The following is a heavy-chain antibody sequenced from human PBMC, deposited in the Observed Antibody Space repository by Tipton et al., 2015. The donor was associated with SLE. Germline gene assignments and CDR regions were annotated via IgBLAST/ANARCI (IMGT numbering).Heavy chain of an antibody. CDR2: IYYSGST. CDR3: ARAGYCSGGSCYSDAFDI. Sequence: TLSLTCTVSGGSISSGDYYWGWIRQPPGKGLEWIGSIYYSGSTYYNPSLKSRVTISVDTSKNQFSLKLSSVTAADTAVYYCARAGYCSGGSCYSDAFDIWGQGTMVTVSS. D-gene: IGHD2-15*01. J-gene: IGHJ3*02. V-gene: IGHV4-39*07. CDR1: GGSISSGDYY.